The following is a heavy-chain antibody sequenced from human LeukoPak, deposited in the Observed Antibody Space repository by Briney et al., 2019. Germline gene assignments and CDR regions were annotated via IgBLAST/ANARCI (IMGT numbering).Heavy chain of an antibody. CDR2: IKQDGSER. Sequence: GGSLRLSCAASGLTFSGYWMSWVRQAPGKGLEWVANIKQDGSERYCVDSVKGRFTISRDNAKNSLYLQMNSLRAEDTAVYYCASGNWNDRAFDIWGQGTMVTVSS. V-gene: IGHV3-7*01. CDR3: ASGNWNDRAFDI. CDR1: GLTFSGYW. J-gene: IGHJ3*02. D-gene: IGHD1-20*01.